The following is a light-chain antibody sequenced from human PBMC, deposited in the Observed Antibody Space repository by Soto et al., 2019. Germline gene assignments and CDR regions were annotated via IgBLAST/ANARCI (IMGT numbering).Light chain of an antibody. CDR2: LGS. Sequence: DIVMTQSPLSLPVTPGEPASISCRSSQSLLHSNGYNYLDWYLQKQGQSPQLLIYLGSNRASGVPDRFSGSGSGTDFTLKISRVEAEDVGVYYCMQALQTLGFGQGTKVEIK. V-gene: IGKV2-28*01. CDR1: QSLLHSNGYNY. CDR3: MQALQTLG. J-gene: IGKJ1*01.